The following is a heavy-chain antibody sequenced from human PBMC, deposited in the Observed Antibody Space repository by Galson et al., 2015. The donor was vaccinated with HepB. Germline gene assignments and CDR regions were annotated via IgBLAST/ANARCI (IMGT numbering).Heavy chain of an antibody. Sequence: SVKVSCKARGYTLSAYYLHWVRQAPGQGLEWMGWINPNSGATKLAPKFQGRVIMTTDTSLNTSFLDVSSLKSDDTAMYFCARDRSSVSRYGLWGQGTQVTVSS. CDR2: INPNSGAT. CDR1: GYTLSAYY. V-gene: IGHV1-2*02. CDR3: ARDRSSVSRYGL. D-gene: IGHD5-12*01. J-gene: IGHJ4*02.